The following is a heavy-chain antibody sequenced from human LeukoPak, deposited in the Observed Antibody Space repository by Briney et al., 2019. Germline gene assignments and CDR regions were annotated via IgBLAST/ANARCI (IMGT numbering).Heavy chain of an antibody. CDR3: ASRVRYYDSSGFFS. CDR2: INHSGST. Sequence: PSETLSLTCAVYGGSFSGYYWSWIRQPPGKGLEWIGEINHSGSTNYNPSLKSRVTISVDTSKNQFSLKLSSVTAAGTAVYYCASRVRYYDSSGFFSWGQGTLVTVSS. D-gene: IGHD3-22*01. CDR1: GGSFSGYY. V-gene: IGHV4-34*01. J-gene: IGHJ4*02.